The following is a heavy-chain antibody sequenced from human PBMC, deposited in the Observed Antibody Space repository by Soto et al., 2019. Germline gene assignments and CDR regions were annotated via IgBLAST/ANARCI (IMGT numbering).Heavy chain of an antibody. CDR3: ARLGGYYQALDT. Sequence: SETLSLTCTVSGGSISSSSYYWGWIRQPPGKGLEWIGSIYYSGTTRYNPSLKSRVTILVDTSKNQFSLKLSSVTAADTAVYYCARLGGYYQALDTWGQGALVTVSS. D-gene: IGHD3-22*01. V-gene: IGHV4-39*07. CDR2: IYYSGTT. J-gene: IGHJ5*02. CDR1: GGSISSSSYY.